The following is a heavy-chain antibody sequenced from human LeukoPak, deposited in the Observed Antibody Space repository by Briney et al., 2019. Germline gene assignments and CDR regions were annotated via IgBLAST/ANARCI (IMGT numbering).Heavy chain of an antibody. CDR2: ISSSSSYI. D-gene: IGHD2-15*01. V-gene: IGHV3-21*01. CDR1: GFTFSSYS. CDR3: AREGRGYCSGGSCY. Sequence: GGSLRLSCEASGFTFSSYSTNWVRQAPGKGLEWVSSISSSSSYIYYADSVKGRFTISRDNAKNSLYLQMNSLRAEDTAVYYCAREGRGYCSGGSCYWGQGTLVTVSS. J-gene: IGHJ4*02.